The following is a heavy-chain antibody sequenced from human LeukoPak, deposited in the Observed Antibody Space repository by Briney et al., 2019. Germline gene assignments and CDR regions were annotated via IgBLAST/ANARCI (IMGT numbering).Heavy chain of an antibody. CDR3: ARDRRRITIFGVVKGDAFDI. CDR2: IRYDGSNK. Sequence: PGGSLRLSCAASGFTFSSYGMRWVRQAPGKGLEWVAFIRYDGSNKYYADSVKGRFTISRDNAKNSLYLQMNSLRAEDTAVYYCARDRRRITIFGVVKGDAFDIWGQGTMVTVSS. J-gene: IGHJ3*02. D-gene: IGHD3-3*01. CDR1: GFTFSSYG. V-gene: IGHV3-30*02.